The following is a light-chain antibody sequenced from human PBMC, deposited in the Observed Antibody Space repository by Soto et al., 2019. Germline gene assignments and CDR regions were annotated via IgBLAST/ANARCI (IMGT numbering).Light chain of an antibody. V-gene: IGLV2-11*01. CDR2: DVS. CDR3: CSYAGSYTSWV. J-gene: IGLJ3*02. CDR1: SSDVGGYNY. Sequence: QSALTRPRSVSGSPGQSVTISCTGTSSDVGGYNYVSWYQQHPGKAPKLMIYDVSKRPSGVPDRFSGSKSGNTASLTISGLQAEDEADYYCCSYAGSYTSWVFGGGTKVTVL.